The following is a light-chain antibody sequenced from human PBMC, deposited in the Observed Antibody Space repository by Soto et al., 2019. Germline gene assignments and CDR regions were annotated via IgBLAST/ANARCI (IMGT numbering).Light chain of an antibody. Sequence: AIQMTQSPSSLSASVGDRVIITCRASQGIRNDLGWFQQKPGKAPKLLIYAASRLQSGVPSRFSGSGSGTDFTLTINSLQPEDFATYFCQQSLSAPFTFGPGTKVDL. CDR1: QGIRND. J-gene: IGKJ3*01. CDR3: QQSLSAPFT. CDR2: AAS. V-gene: IGKV1-6*01.